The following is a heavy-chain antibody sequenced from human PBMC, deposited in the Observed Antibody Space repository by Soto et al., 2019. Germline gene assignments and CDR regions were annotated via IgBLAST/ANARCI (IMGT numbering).Heavy chain of an antibody. J-gene: IGHJ6*03. CDR2: IRSSSSYI. CDR1: GFTFSSYS. V-gene: IGHV3-21*01. CDR3: ARGYCSSTSCYLVEYYYYYYMDV. Sequence: EVQLVESGGGLVKPGGSLRLSCAASGFTFSSYSMNWVRQAPGKGLEWVSSIRSSSSYIYYADSVKGRFTISRDNAKNSLYLQMNSLRAEDTAVYYCARGYCSSTSCYLVEYYYYYYMDVWGKGTTVTVSS. D-gene: IGHD2-2*01.